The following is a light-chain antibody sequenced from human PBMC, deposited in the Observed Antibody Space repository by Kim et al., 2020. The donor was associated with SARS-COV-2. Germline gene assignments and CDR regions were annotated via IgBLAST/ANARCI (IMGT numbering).Light chain of an antibody. J-gene: IGKJ2*01. CDR2: GAS. CDR3: QQYGTSLYT. CDR1: QSVSRNF. Sequence: SPGQGATLSCRASQSVSRNFLTWYQQKPGQAPRLLIFGASTRATGIPDRFSGSGSGTDFTLTINRLEPEDFAVYYCQQYGTSLYTFGQGTKLEI. V-gene: IGKV3-20*01.